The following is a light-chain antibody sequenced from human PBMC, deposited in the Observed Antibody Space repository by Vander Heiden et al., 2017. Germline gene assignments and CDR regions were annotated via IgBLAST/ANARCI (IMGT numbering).Light chain of an antibody. CDR1: SGHNSYA. Sequence: QLVLTQSPSASASLGASVKLTCTLSSGHNSYASAWHQQQPEKGPRYLMKLNSDGSHSKGDGIPDRFSGSSAGAERYLTISSLQSEDEADYYCQTWGTLVVFGGGTKLTVL. V-gene: IGLV4-69*01. CDR3: QTWGTLVV. J-gene: IGLJ2*01. CDR2: LNSDGSH.